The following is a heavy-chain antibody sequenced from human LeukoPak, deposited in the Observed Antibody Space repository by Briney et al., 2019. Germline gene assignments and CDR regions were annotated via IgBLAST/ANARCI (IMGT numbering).Heavy chain of an antibody. CDR1: GFTFSDYY. D-gene: IGHD3-22*01. Sequence: GGSLRLSCAASGFTFSDYYMSWIRQAPGKGLEWVSYISSSSSYTNYADSVKGRFTISRDNAKNSLYLQMNSLRAEDTAVYYCAGGGFYYDSSGDGAFDIWGQGTMVTVSS. V-gene: IGHV3-11*03. J-gene: IGHJ3*02. CDR2: ISSSSSYT. CDR3: AGGGFYYDSSGDGAFDI.